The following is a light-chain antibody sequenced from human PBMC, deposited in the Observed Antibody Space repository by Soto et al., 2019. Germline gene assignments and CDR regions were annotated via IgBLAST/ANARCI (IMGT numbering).Light chain of an antibody. CDR2: SST. CDR3: AAWDDSLKGVI. CDR1: SSNIGPNT. J-gene: IGLJ2*01. Sequence: QSVLTQPPSASGTPGQRVTISCSGSSSNIGPNTVNWYQQVPGTAPKLLIYSSTLRPSGVPDRFSGSKSGTSASLAISGLQSEDEADYYCAAWDDSLKGVIFGGGIKLTVL. V-gene: IGLV1-44*01.